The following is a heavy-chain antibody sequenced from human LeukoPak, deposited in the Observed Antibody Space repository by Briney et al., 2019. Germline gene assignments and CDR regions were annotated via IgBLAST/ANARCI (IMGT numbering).Heavy chain of an antibody. CDR2: IYYSGST. J-gene: IGHJ4*02. CDR3: ARHRNGHDY. V-gene: IGHV4-59*01. Sequence: PSETLSLTCTVSGGSISSYYWSWIRQPPGKGLEWIGYIYYSGSTNYNPSLKSRVTISVDTSKNQFSLKLSSVTAADTAVYYCARHRNGHDYWGQGTLVTVSS. D-gene: IGHD1-1*01. CDR1: GGSISSYY.